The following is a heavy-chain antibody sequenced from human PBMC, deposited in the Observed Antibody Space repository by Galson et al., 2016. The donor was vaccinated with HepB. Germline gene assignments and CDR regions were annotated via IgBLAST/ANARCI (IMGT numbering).Heavy chain of an antibody. CDR2: IYYTGST. CDR3: VRIFYDYVWGSHRPPCFQH. CDR1: GGSFSSSSNY. J-gene: IGHJ1*01. V-gene: IGHV4-39*01. Sequence: TLSLTCSVSGGSFSSSSNYWGWIRQPPGKGLEWIGSIYYTGSTYYNPSLKSRVTMSVGTSKSQFSLKLSFATAADTAVYYCVRIFYDYVWGSHRPPCFQHWGQGTLVTVSS. D-gene: IGHD3-16*02.